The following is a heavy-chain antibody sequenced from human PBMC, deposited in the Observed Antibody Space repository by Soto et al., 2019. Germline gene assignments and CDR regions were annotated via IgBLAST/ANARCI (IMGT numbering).Heavy chain of an antibody. CDR1: GGTLSSYA. CDR2: IIPIFGTA. V-gene: IGHV1-69*13. J-gene: IGHJ1*01. CDR3: ARGFYDSSGYYYANQH. D-gene: IGHD3-22*01. Sequence: SVKVSCKASGGTLSSYAISWVRQAPGQGLEWMGGIIPIFGTANYAQKFQGRVTITADESTSTAYMELSSLRSEDTAVYYCARGFYDSSGYYYANQHWGQGTLVTVSS.